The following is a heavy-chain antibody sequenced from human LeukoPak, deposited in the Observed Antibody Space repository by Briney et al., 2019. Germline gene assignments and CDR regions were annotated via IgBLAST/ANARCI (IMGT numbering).Heavy chain of an antibody. CDR1: GYTFTGYY. CDR2: INPNSGGT. J-gene: IGHJ4*02. V-gene: IGHV1-2*02. Sequence: ASVKVSCKASGYTFTGYYMHWVRQAPGQGLEWMGWINPNSGGTNYAQKFRGRVTMTRDTSISTAYMELSRPRSDDTAVYYCARGDLTYYYDSSGYSLDYWGQGTLVTVSS. D-gene: IGHD3-22*01. CDR3: ARGDLTYYYDSSGYSLDY.